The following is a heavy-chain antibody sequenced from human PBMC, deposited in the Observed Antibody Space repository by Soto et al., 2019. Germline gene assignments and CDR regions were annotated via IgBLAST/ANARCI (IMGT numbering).Heavy chain of an antibody. V-gene: IGHV3-15*01. J-gene: IGHJ4*02. Sequence: EVQLVESGGGLVKPGGSLRLSCAASGFTFSNAWMSWVRQAPGKGLEWVGRIKSKTDGGTTDYAAPVKGRFTISRDDSKNTLYPQMNSLKTEDTAVYYCTTVLRWELREIDYWGQGTLVTVSS. CDR2: IKSKTDGGTT. CDR1: GFTFSNAW. D-gene: IGHD1-26*01. CDR3: TTVLRWELREIDY.